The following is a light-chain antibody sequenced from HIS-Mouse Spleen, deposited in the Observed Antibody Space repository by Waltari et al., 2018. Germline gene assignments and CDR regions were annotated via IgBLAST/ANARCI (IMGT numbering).Light chain of an antibody. J-gene: IGLJ1*01. CDR3: SSYTSSSTLRV. V-gene: IGLV2-14*01. CDR2: EVS. Sequence: QSALTQPASVSGSPGQSITISCTGTSSDVGGFNYFSWYQQHPVKPPKLMIYEVSNRASGVSNRFSGPKSGNTASLTISGLQAEDEADYYCSSYTSSSTLRVFGTGTKVTVL. CDR1: SSDVGGFNY.